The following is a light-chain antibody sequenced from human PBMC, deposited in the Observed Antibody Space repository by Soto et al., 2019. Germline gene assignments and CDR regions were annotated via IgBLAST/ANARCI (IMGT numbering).Light chain of an antibody. CDR3: CSYAGSSTLYV. Sequence: QSALTQPASVYGSPGQSITISCTGTSSDIGTYNLVSWYQQHPGKAPKLMIYEVNKRPSGVSDRFSGSKSGNTASLTISGLQAEDEADYYCCSYAGSSTLYVFGTGTKLTVL. CDR2: EVN. J-gene: IGLJ1*01. V-gene: IGLV2-23*02. CDR1: SSDIGTYNL.